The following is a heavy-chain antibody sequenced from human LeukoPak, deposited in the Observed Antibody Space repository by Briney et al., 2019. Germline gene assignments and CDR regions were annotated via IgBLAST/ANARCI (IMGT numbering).Heavy chain of an antibody. Sequence: SETLSLTCIVSGYSISSGYYWGWIRQPPGKGLEWIGSIYHSGSTYYNPSLKSRVTISVDTSKNQFSLKLSSVTAADTAVYYCARDGAVAGTVLQHWGQGTLVTVSS. CDR3: ARDGAVAGTVLQH. D-gene: IGHD6-19*01. V-gene: IGHV4-38-2*02. CDR1: GYSISSGYY. CDR2: IYHSGST. J-gene: IGHJ1*01.